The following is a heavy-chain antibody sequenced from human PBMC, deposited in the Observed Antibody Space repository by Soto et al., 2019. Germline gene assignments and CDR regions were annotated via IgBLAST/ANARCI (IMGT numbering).Heavy chain of an antibody. V-gene: IGHV5-51*01. CDR1: GYSFTSYW. CDR3: ARTRTSTYYDILTGYYNMGGGLSWFEP. Sequence: GESLKISCKGSGYSFTSYWIGWVRQMPGKGLEWMGIIYPGDSDTRYSPSFQGQVTISADKSISTAYLQWSSLKASDTAMYYCARTRTSTYYDILTGYYNMGGGLSWFEPWGQGTLVTVSS. D-gene: IGHD3-9*01. CDR2: IYPGDSDT. J-gene: IGHJ5*02.